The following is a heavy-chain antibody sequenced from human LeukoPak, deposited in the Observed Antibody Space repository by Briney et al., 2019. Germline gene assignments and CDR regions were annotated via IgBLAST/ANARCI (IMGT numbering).Heavy chain of an antibody. Sequence: SVKVSCNASGGTFSSYAISWVRQAPGQGLEWMGGIIPIFGTANYAQKFQGRVTITTDESTSTAYMELSSLRSEDTAVYYCASPRDGYNPPYDYWGQGTLVTVSS. CDR3: ASPRDGYNPPYDY. V-gene: IGHV1-69*05. D-gene: IGHD5-24*01. CDR1: GGTFSSYA. CDR2: IIPIFGTA. J-gene: IGHJ4*01.